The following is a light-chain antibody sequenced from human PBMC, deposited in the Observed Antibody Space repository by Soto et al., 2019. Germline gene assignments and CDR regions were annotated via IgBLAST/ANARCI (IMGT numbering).Light chain of an antibody. J-gene: IGKJ1*01. V-gene: IGKV1-5*01. Sequence: DIQMTQSPSTLSASVGDRVTITCRASQSIRSWLAWYQQKPGKAPQLLIYDASNLESGVPSRFSGSRSGTEFTLTTRSLQPDDFATDYCQQYDSFSKTFGRGTKVEVK. CDR2: DAS. CDR3: QQYDSFSKT. CDR1: QSIRSW.